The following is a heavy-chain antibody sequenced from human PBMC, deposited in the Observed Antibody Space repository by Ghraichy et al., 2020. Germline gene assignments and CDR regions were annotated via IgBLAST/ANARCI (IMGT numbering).Heavy chain of an antibody. Sequence: GGSLRLSCAASGFTFSSYSMNWVRQAPGKGLEWVSSISSSSSYIYYADSVKGRFTISRDNAKNSLYLQMNSLRAEDTAVYYCARDSRIVVVPAAYYYYYGMDVWGQGTTVTVSS. J-gene: IGHJ6*02. CDR1: GFTFSSYS. D-gene: IGHD2-2*01. V-gene: IGHV3-21*01. CDR2: ISSSSSYI. CDR3: ARDSRIVVVPAAYYYYYGMDV.